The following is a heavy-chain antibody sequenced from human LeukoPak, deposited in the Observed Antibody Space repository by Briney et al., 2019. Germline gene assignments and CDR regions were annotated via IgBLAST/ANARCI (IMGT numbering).Heavy chain of an antibody. CDR1: GVSISSGSYD. CDR2: IYYSGST. D-gene: IGHD4-17*01. V-gene: IGHV4-61*10. J-gene: IGHJ4*02. CDR3: ARQGDYEGIFDY. Sequence: PSETLSLTCTVSGVSISSGSYDWSWIRQPAGKGLEWIGRIYYSGSTNYNPSLKSRVTISVDTSKNQFSLKLSSVTAADTAVYYCARQGDYEGIFDYWGQGTLVTVSS.